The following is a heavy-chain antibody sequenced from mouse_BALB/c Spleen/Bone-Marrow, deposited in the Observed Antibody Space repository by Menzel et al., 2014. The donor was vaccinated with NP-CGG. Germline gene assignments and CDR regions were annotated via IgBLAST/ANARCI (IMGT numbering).Heavy chain of an antibody. CDR1: GFSLTTYG. CDR3: ARRNGNFRYYAMDY. CDR2: IWSGGST. J-gene: IGHJ4*01. Sequence: QVQLQQSGPGLVQPSQSPSITCTVSGFSLTTYGVHWVRQSPGKGLEWLGVIWSGGSTDYNAAFISRLSISKDNSKSQVFFKMNSLQANDTAIYYCARRNGNFRYYAMDYWGQGTSVTVSS. V-gene: IGHV2-2*02. D-gene: IGHD2-1*01.